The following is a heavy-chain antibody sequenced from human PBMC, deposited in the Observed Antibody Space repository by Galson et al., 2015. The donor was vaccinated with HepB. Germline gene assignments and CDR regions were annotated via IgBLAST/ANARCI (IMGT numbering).Heavy chain of an antibody. J-gene: IGHJ6*02. D-gene: IGHD6-19*01. Sequence: SLRLSCAASGFTFSSYSMNWVRQAPGKGLEWVSSISSSSSYIYYADSMKGRFTISRDNAKNSLYLQMNSLRAEDTAVYYCARVVVGGSGWLGTHYYHYGMDVWGQGTTVTVPS. CDR3: ARVVVGGSGWLGTHYYHYGMDV. CDR1: GFTFSSYS. CDR2: ISSSSSYI. V-gene: IGHV3-21*01.